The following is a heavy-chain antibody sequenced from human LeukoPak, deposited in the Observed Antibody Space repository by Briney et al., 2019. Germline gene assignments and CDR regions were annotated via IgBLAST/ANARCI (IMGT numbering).Heavy chain of an antibody. V-gene: IGHV3-15*01. Sequence: GRSLRLSCAASGFTFSNATMSGVRPAPEKGLEWVGRIKSKSVGGTINYAAPVKGRFTMSRDDSKNTLYLQMNSLKTDDTAVYYCTGETYGDYDFDYWGQGTLVTVSS. D-gene: IGHD4-17*01. CDR3: TGETYGDYDFDY. CDR2: IKSKSVGGTI. J-gene: IGHJ4*02. CDR1: GFTFSNAT.